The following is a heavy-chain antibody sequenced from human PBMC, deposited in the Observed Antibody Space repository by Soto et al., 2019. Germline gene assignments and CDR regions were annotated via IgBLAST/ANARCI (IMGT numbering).Heavy chain of an antibody. CDR2: IRSRAAGGTT. Sequence: EVQLVESGGGLVKPGGSLRLSCAASGFTCSDAWMTWVRQAPGKGLEWVGRIRSRAAGGTTEYAAPVKGRFTISRDDSENTLYLQMNSLKTEDSAVYYCTADEPTLGSGELDYWGQGTLVTVSS. CDR3: TADEPTLGSGELDY. V-gene: IGHV3-15*01. CDR1: GFTCSDAW. D-gene: IGHD3-16*01. J-gene: IGHJ4*02.